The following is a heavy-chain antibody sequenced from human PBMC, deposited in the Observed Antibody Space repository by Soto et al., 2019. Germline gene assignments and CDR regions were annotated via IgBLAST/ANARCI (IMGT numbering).Heavy chain of an antibody. V-gene: IGHV3-48*01. D-gene: IGHD6-19*01. CDR1: GFTFSSYS. CDR2: ISSSSSTI. CDR3: ATTIGYSSGWYPPDAFDI. Sequence: GGSLRLSCAASGFTFSSYSMNWVRQAPGKGLEWVSYISSSSSTIYYADSVKGRFTISRDNAKNSLYLQMNSLRAEDTAVYYCATTIGYSSGWYPPDAFDIWGQGTMVTVSS. J-gene: IGHJ3*02.